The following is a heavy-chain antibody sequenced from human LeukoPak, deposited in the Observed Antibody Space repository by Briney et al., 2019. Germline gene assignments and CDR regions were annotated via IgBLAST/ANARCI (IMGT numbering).Heavy chain of an antibody. Sequence: GGSLRLSCAASGFTFSNAWMSWVRQAPGKGLAWVSSISSSSSYIYYADSVKGRFTISRDNARNSLYLQMNSLRAEDTAVYYCARDILGSQTPFDYWGQGTLVTVSS. J-gene: IGHJ4*02. V-gene: IGHV3-21*01. CDR3: ARDILGSQTPFDY. CDR2: ISSSSSYI. CDR1: GFTFSNAW. D-gene: IGHD1-26*01.